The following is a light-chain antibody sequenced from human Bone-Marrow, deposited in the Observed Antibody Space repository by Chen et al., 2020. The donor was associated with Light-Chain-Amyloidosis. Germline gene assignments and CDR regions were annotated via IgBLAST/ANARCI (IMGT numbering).Light chain of an antibody. CDR1: DLPTKY. J-gene: IGLJ2*01. CDR3: QSADSSGTYEVI. V-gene: IGLV3-25*03. CDR2: RDT. Sequence: SYELPQPPSVSVSPGQTARITSYGNDLPTKYAYWYQQKPGQAPALVIHRDTERPSGISERFSGSSSGTTATLTISGVQAEDEADYHCQSADSSGTYEVIFGGGTKLTVL.